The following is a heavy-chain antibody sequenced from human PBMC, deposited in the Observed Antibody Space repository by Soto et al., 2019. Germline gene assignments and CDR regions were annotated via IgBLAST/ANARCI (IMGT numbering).Heavy chain of an antibody. J-gene: IGHJ5*02. D-gene: IGHD2-2*01. CDR3: AKSPSKGYQLLSWFDP. CDR2: ISGSGGST. V-gene: IGHV3-23*01. CDR1: GFTFSSYA. Sequence: GGSLRLSCAASGFTFSSYAMSWVRQAPGKGLEWVSAISGSGGSTYYADSVKGRFTISRDNSKNTLYLQMNSLRAEDTAVYYCAKSPSKGYQLLSWFDPWGQGTLVTVSS.